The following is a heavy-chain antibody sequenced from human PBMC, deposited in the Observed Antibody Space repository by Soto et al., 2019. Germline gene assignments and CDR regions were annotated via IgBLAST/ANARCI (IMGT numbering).Heavy chain of an antibody. CDR1: GFTFSSYA. Sequence: QVQLVESGGGVVQPGRSLRLSCAASGFTFSSYAMHWVRQAPGKGLEWVAVISYDGSNKYYADSVKGRFTISRDNSKNTLYLQMNSLRAEDTAVYYRARDTTYDSSGYPMGDFDYWGQGTLVTVSS. V-gene: IGHV3-30-3*01. CDR2: ISYDGSNK. J-gene: IGHJ4*02. CDR3: ARDTTYDSSGYPMGDFDY. D-gene: IGHD3-22*01.